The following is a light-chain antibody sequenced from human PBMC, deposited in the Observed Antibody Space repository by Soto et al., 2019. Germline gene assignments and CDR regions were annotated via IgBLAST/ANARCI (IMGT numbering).Light chain of an antibody. V-gene: IGKV3-15*01. CDR2: GAS. CDR3: QQYGSSGT. Sequence: SPEARATLSCGPSQSVRNNLAWYQQRPGQAPRLLIYGASTRATGVPARFSGSGSGTDFTLTISNLEPEDFAVYYCQQYGSSGTFGQGTKAAIK. CDR1: QSVRNN. J-gene: IGKJ1*01.